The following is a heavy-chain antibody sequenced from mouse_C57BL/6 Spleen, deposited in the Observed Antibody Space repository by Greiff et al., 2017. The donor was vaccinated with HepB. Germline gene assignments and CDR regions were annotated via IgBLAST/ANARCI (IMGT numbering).Heavy chain of an antibody. D-gene: IGHD2-2*01. J-gene: IGHJ3*01. CDR3: ARSTMVTTGAY. Sequence: QVQLKESGAELARPGASVKLSCKASGYTFTSYGISWVKQRTGQGLEWIGEIYPRSGNTYYNEKFKGKATLTADKSSSTAYMELRSLTSEDSAVYFCARSTMVTTGAYWGQGTLVTVSA. V-gene: IGHV1-81*01. CDR2: IYPRSGNT. CDR1: GYTFTSYG.